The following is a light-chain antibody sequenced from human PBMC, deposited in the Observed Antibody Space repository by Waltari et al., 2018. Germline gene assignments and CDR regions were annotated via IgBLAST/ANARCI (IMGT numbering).Light chain of an antibody. J-gene: IGKJ3*01. CDR1: QSISTY. V-gene: IGKV3-11*01. CDR2: DAS. CDR3: QHCNNWPLAIT. Sequence: EIVLTHSPSILSLSPGERATLSCRASQSISTYLAWYQQKSGQAPRLLIYDASNRATGIPARFSGSGSGTDFTLTISSLESEDFAIYYCQHCNNWPLAITFGPGTKVDIK.